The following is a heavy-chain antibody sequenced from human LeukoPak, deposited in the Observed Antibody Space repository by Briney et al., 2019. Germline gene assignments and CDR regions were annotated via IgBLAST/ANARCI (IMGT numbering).Heavy chain of an antibody. D-gene: IGHD6-13*01. CDR3: GRGVGIAAAAYLYYYMDV. CDR1: CYSFNSYG. V-gene: IGHV1-18*01. Sequence: ASVKVSCKASCYSFNSYGISWVRQAPGQGLEWMGWINTHSGYTNFAQKFQGRVTMSTDTSTSTAYMELRSLRSDDTAVYYCGRGVGIAAAAYLYYYMDVWGKGTTVTVSS. J-gene: IGHJ6*03. CDR2: INTHSGYT.